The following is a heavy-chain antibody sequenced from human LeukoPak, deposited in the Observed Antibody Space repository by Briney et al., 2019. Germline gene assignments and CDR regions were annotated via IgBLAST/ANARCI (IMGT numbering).Heavy chain of an antibody. CDR1: GDTFTNYD. CDR2: MSPSSGHT. J-gene: IGHJ4*02. V-gene: IGHV1-8*01. CDR3: ADKLLR. D-gene: IGHD2/OR15-2a*01. Sequence: ASVKVSCKASGDTFTNYDINWVRQATGQGLEWMGWMSPSSGHTGYAQKFQGRVTMTRSTSISTAYMELSSLRSEDTAVYYCADKLLRWGQGTLVTVSS.